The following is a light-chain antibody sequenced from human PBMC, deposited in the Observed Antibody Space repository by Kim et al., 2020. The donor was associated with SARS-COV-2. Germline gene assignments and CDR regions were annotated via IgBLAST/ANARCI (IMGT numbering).Light chain of an antibody. Sequence: VTPKEKVTITCRASQSIGNRLHWYQQIPDQSPKLLIKYSSQSFSGVPPRFSGSGSGTDFTLTINSLEAEDAATYYCHQSSSIPQTFGPGTKVDIK. V-gene: IGKV6-21*01. CDR2: YSS. CDR1: QSIGNR. J-gene: IGKJ3*01. CDR3: HQSSSIPQT.